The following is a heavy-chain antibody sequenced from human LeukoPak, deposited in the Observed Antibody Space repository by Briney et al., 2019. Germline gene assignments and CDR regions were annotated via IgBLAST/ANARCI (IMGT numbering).Heavy chain of an antibody. J-gene: IGHJ4*02. CDR3: ATWYYYDSSDYYLADY. Sequence: ASVKVSCKVSGYTLTEFSMHWVRQAPGKGLEWMGDFDPEDGETIYAQELQGRVTMTRDTSTDTAYMELSSLRSEDTAVYYSATWYYYDSSDYYLADYWGQGTLVTVSS. CDR2: FDPEDGET. CDR1: GYTLTEFS. D-gene: IGHD3-22*01. V-gene: IGHV1-24*01.